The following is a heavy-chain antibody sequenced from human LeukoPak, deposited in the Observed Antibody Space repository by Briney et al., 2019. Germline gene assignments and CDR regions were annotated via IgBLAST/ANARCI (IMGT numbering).Heavy chain of an antibody. J-gene: IGHJ5*02. Sequence: PGGSLRLSCAASGFTFGSYAMHWVRQAPGKGLEWVAIVSYDGSNTYYTDSVKGRFTISRDNFKNTLYLQMNSLRTEDTSVYYCARDNSVEDTAWWFDPWGQGTLVTVSS. CDR1: GFTFGSYA. D-gene: IGHD4-23*01. V-gene: IGHV3-30*04. CDR3: ARDNSVEDTAWWFDP. CDR2: VSYDGSNT.